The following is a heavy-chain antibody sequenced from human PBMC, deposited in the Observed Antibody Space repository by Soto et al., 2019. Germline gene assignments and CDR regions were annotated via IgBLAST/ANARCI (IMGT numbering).Heavy chain of an antibody. J-gene: IGHJ3*02. CDR3: ATVTRYYYDSSGYPQIAAFDI. D-gene: IGHD3-22*01. CDR1: GYTLTELS. CDR2: FDPEDGET. Sequence: AAVKVSCKVSGYTLTELSMHWVRQAPGKGXEWMGGFDPEDGETIYAQKFQGRVTMTEDTSTDTAYMELSSLRSEDTAVYYCATVTRYYYDSSGYPQIAAFDIWGQGTMVTVSS. V-gene: IGHV1-24*01.